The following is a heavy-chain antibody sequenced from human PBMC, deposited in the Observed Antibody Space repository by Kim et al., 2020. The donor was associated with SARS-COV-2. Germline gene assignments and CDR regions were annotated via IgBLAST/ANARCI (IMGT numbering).Heavy chain of an antibody. V-gene: IGHV3-9*01. J-gene: IGHJ4*02. CDR3: AKGDRSSSTPAFDY. Sequence: GGSLRLSCAASGFTFDDYAMHWVRQAPGKGLEWVSGISWNSGSIGYADSVKGRFTISRDNAKNSLYLQMNSLRAEDTALYYCAKGDRSSSTPAFDYWGQGTLVTVSS. CDR1: GFTFDDYA. CDR2: ISWNSGSI. D-gene: IGHD6-6*01.